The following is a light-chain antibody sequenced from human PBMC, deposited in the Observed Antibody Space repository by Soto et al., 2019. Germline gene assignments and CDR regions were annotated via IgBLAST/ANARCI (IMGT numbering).Light chain of an antibody. CDR2: KAS. J-gene: IGKJ1*01. CDR3: QHYNSYSRT. V-gene: IGKV1-5*03. Sequence: IQMTQSPSTLSASVGDIVAITCRASDNIDTWVAWYQQKTGEAPKLLIYKASKLENGDPSRFAGFGSGKEFTLSIASLQPDDSATYYCQHYNSYSRTFGQGTKVAIK. CDR1: DNIDTW.